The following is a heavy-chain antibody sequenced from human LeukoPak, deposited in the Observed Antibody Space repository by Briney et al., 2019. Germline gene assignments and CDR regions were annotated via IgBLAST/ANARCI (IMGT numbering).Heavy chain of an antibody. V-gene: IGHV4-59*08. Sequence: SETLSLTCTVSGGSISSYYWSWFRQPPGKGLEWIGYIYYSGGTNYNPSLKSRVNISVDTSKNQFSLKLTSVTAADTAVYYCARHHDILTGYPLDYWGQGTLVTVSS. CDR3: ARHHDILTGYPLDY. J-gene: IGHJ4*02. CDR1: GGSISSYY. CDR2: IYYSGGT. D-gene: IGHD3-9*01.